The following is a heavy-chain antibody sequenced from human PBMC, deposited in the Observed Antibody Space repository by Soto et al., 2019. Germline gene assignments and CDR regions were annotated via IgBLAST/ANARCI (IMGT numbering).Heavy chain of an antibody. D-gene: IGHD3-16*01. CDR2: IFYTGST. Sequence: SETLSLTCTVSGGSISNYYWSWIRQPPGKGLECIGYIFYTGSTNYNPSLKSRVTMSLDTPKNQFSLKLNSVTAADTAVYYCAGKRGSDYMDVWGEGTTVTVSS. CDR1: GGSISNYY. CDR3: AGKRGSDYMDV. V-gene: IGHV4-59*08. J-gene: IGHJ6*03.